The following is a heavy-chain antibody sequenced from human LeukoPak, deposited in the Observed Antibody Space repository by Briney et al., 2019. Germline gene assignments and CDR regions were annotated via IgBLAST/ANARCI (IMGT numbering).Heavy chain of an antibody. J-gene: IGHJ4*02. D-gene: IGHD6-19*01. CDR2: IKQDGSEK. Sequence: GGSLRLSCAASGFTFSNYWMSWVRQAPGKGLEWVANIKQDGSEKYYVDSVKGRFTISRDNAKNSLYLQMNSLRAEDTAVYYCARDFVVVAVAGTQYYFDYWGQGTLVTVSS. CDR3: ARDFVVVAVAGTQYYFDY. V-gene: IGHV3-7*03. CDR1: GFTFSNYW.